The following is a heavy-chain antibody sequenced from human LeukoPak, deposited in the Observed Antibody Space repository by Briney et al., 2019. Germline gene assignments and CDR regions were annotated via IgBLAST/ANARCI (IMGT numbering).Heavy chain of an antibody. CDR2: ISAYNGNT. CDR3: ARDRCSSTSCYLPDAFDI. CDR1: GYTFTSYD. J-gene: IGHJ3*02. Sequence: GASVKVSCKASGYTFTSYDISWVRQAAGQRLEWMGWISAYNGNTNYALKLQGRVTMTTDTSTSTAYMELRSLRSDDTAVYYCARDRCSSTSCYLPDAFDIWGQGTMVTVSS. D-gene: IGHD2-2*01. V-gene: IGHV1-18*01.